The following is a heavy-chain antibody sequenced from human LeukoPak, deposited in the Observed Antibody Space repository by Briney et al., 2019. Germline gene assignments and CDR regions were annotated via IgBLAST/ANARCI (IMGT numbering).Heavy chain of an antibody. CDR2: ISSSGSTI. D-gene: IGHD3-10*02. J-gene: IGHJ6*04. V-gene: IGHV3-48*03. Sequence: PGGSLRLSCAASGFTFSSYEMNWVRQAPGKGLEWVSYISSSGSTIFYADSVKGRFTISRDNAKNSLYLQMNSLRAEDTAVYYCAELGITMIGRVWGKGTTDSISS. CDR3: AELGITMIGRV. CDR1: GFTFSSYE.